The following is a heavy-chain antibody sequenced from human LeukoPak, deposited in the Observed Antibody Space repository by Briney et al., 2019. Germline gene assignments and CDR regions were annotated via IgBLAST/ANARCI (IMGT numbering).Heavy chain of an antibody. CDR1: GFTFSSYG. CDR2: ISYDGSNK. CDR3: ARDGRNYYDRSGYYSALAY. V-gene: IGHV3-30*03. J-gene: IGHJ4*02. D-gene: IGHD3-22*01. Sequence: GGSLRLSCAASGFTFSSYGMHWVRQAPGKGLEWLAVISYDGSNKYYADSVKGRFTISRDNSKNTLYLQMNSLRADDTAVYYCARDGRNYYDRSGYYSALAYWGQGTLVTVSS.